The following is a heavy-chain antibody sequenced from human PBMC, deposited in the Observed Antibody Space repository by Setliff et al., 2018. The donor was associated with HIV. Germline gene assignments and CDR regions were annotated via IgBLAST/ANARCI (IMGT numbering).Heavy chain of an antibody. V-gene: IGHV3-11*04. CDR3: ARDSGTTIGATGPGY. CDR2: IDDSGRIR. CDR1: GFSFSDYY. J-gene: IGHJ4*02. D-gene: IGHD1-26*01. Sequence: PGGSLRLSCIASGFSFSDYYMAWIRQTPGKGLEWISYIDDSGRIRDYAGSAKGRFTISRDNAKYSLYLQMNTLRVEDTAVYYCARDSGTTIGATGPGYWGQGTLVTVSS.